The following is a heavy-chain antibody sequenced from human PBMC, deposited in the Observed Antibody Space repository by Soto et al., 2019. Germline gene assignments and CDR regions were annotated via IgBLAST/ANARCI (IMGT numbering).Heavy chain of an antibody. CDR3: ATELGENPASPWVC. CDR1: GVTFTSET. V-gene: IGHV1-69*01. CDR2: IIPLFGAA. D-gene: IGHD2-21*01. J-gene: IGHJ4*01. Sequence: QVQLVQSGAEVKKPGSSVKVSCKASGVTFTSETISWVRQAPGQGLEWLGGIIPLFGAASYAQKFQARVTITADEPTSTVDTEVSSLGSDDTAVYYGATELGENPASPWVCWGHGTLVTVSS.